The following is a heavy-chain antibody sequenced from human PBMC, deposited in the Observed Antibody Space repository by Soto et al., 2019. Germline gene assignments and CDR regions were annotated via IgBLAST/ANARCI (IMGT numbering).Heavy chain of an antibody. J-gene: IGHJ5*02. CDR3: ARDPGSGSYYGWFDP. CDR2: IYYSGST. V-gene: IGHV4-59*01. D-gene: IGHD3-10*01. Sequence: SETLSLTCSVSGGSISRYYWNWIRQPPGKGLEWIGYIYYSGSTNYNPSLKSRVTISVDTSKNQFSLKLSSVTAADTAVYYCARDPGSGSYYGWFDPWGQGTLVTVSS. CDR1: GGSISRYY.